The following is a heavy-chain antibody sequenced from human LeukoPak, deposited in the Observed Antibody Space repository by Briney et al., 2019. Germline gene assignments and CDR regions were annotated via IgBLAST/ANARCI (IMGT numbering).Heavy chain of an antibody. J-gene: IGHJ4*02. D-gene: IGHD3-10*01. CDR3: ARSLVRGVTPGGY. Sequence: SVKVSCKASGGTFSSYAISWVRQAPGQGLEWMGGIIPIFGTANYAQKFQGRVTITTDESTSTAYMELSRLRSDDTAVYYCARSLVRGVTPGGYWGQGTLVTVSS. V-gene: IGHV1-69*05. CDR2: IIPIFGTA. CDR1: GGTFSSYA.